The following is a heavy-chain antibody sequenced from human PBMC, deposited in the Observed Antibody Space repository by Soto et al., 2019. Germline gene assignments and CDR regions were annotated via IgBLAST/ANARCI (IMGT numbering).Heavy chain of an antibody. Sequence: GGSLRLSCAASGFTFSSYAMSWVRQAPGKGLEWVSAISGSGGSTYYADSVKGRFTIPRDNSKNTLYLQMNSLRAEDTAVYYCAKDPIKPRPLPEVNWFDPWGQGTPVTVSS. CDR1: GFTFSSYA. V-gene: IGHV3-23*01. D-gene: IGHD2-2*01. CDR2: ISGSGGST. J-gene: IGHJ5*02. CDR3: AKDPIKPRPLPEVNWFDP.